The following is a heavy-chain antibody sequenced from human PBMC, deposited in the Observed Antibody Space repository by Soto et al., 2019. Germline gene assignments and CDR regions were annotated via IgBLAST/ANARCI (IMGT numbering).Heavy chain of an antibody. V-gene: IGHV3-23*01. CDR1: GFTFSNYA. CDR3: AKDQGSSWYEIDY. J-gene: IGHJ4*02. D-gene: IGHD6-13*01. Sequence: PGGSLRLSCAASGFTFSNYAVTWVRQAPGKGLEWVSTISGSGGSTYYADSVKGRFTISRDNSKNTLYLQMNSLRAEDTAVYYCAKDQGSSWYEIDYWGQGTLGTVSS. CDR2: ISGSGGST.